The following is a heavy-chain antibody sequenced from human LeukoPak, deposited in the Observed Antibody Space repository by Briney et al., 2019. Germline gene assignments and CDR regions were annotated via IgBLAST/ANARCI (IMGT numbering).Heavy chain of an antibody. CDR1: GFTFSSYW. Sequence: GGSLRLSCAASGFTFSSYWMSWVRQAPGKGLEWVANIKQDGSEKYYVDSVKGRFTISRDNAKNSLCLQMNSLRAEDTAVYYCARFTYYYDSSGYSGYYYYGMDVWGQGTTVTVSS. J-gene: IGHJ6*02. V-gene: IGHV3-7*01. CDR2: IKQDGSEK. D-gene: IGHD3-22*01. CDR3: ARFTYYYDSSGYSGYYYYGMDV.